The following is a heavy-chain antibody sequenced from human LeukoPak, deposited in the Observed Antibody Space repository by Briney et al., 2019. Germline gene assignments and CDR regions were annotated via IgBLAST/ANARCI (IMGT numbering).Heavy chain of an antibody. Sequence: SETLSLTCTVSGGSISSYYWSWIRQPPGKGLEWIGEINHSGSTNYNPSLKSRVTISVDTSKNQFSLKLSSVTAADTAVYYCATSRRDSRYYFDYWGQGTLVTDSS. V-gene: IGHV4-34*01. J-gene: IGHJ4*02. CDR1: GGSISSYY. CDR3: ATSRRDSRYYFDY. D-gene: IGHD6-13*01. CDR2: INHSGST.